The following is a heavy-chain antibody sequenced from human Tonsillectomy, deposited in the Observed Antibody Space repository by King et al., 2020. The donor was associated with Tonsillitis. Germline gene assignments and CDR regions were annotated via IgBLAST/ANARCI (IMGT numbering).Heavy chain of an antibody. D-gene: IGHD3-22*01. Sequence: QLVQSGGGLVKPGGSLRLSCAASGFMFSDFYMSWIRQAPGKGLDGVSYISSRDATTYYADSVKGRFTISRDNAKNSLYLQMNSLRAEDTAVYYCARDTYYSDNTYDYWGQGTLVTVSS. J-gene: IGHJ4*02. CDR3: ARDTYYSDNTYDY. CDR2: ISSRDATT. V-gene: IGHV3-11*01. CDR1: GFMFSDFY.